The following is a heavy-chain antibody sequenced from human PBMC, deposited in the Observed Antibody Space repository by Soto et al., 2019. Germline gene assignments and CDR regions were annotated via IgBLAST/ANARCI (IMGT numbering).Heavy chain of an antibody. CDR1: GYTFTSYD. CDR3: ARGKEPMVRGGSSYYYYGMDV. V-gene: IGHV1-8*01. J-gene: IGHJ6*02. D-gene: IGHD3-10*01. CDR2: MNPNSGST. Sequence: ASVKVSCKASGYTFTSYDINWVRQATGQGLEWMGWMNPNSGSTGYAQKFRGRVTMTRNTSISTAYMELSSLRSEDTAVYYCARGKEPMVRGGSSYYYYGMDVWGQGTTVTVSS.